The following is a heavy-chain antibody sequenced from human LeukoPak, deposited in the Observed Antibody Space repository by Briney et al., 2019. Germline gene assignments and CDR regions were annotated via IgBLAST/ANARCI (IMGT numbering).Heavy chain of an antibody. CDR2: IYHSGST. CDR1: GGPISSSNW. J-gene: IGHJ4*02. Sequence: PSETLSLTCAVSGGPISSSNWWSWVRPPPGKGLERIGEIYHSGSTNYNPSLKSRVTISVDRSKNQFSLKLSSVTAADTAVYYCARGAGATRGAFDYWGQGTLVTVSS. CDR3: ARGAGATRGAFDY. D-gene: IGHD1-26*01. V-gene: IGHV4-4*02.